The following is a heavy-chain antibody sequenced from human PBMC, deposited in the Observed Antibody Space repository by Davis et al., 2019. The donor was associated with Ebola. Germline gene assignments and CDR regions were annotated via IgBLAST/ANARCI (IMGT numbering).Heavy chain of an antibody. CDR1: GYTFTSYY. J-gene: IGHJ3*02. Sequence: ASVKVSCKASGYTFTSYYMHWVRQAPGQGLEWMGIINPSCGSTSYAQKFQGRVTMTRDTSTRTVYMELSSLRSEDTAVYYCATTDRDGYKRRYGTHPDAFDIWGQGTMVTVSS. V-gene: IGHV1-46*01. CDR3: ATTDRDGYKRRYGTHPDAFDI. CDR2: INPSCGST. D-gene: IGHD5-24*01.